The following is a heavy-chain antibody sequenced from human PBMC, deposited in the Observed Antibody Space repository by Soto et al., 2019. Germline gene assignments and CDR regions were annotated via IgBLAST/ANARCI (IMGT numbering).Heavy chain of an antibody. Sequence: QVPLVQSGAEVKKPGASVKVSCKASGYTFTSYTMYWVRQAPGQRLEWIGWIHTGNGATKYSQKFQGRVTITRDTSASTADMELSSLTYEDTAVYYCTRAQGIGAAAFDYFDPWGKGTLVTVSS. CDR1: GYTFTSYT. J-gene: IGHJ5*02. CDR3: TRAQGIGAAAFDYFDP. D-gene: IGHD6-13*01. V-gene: IGHV1-3*04. CDR2: IHTGNGAT.